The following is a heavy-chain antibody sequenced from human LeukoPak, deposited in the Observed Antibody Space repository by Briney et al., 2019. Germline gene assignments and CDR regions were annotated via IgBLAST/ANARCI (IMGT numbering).Heavy chain of an antibody. V-gene: IGHV4-59*12. Sequence: SETLSLTCTVSGGSISSYYWSWIRQPPGKGLEWIGYIYYSGSTNYNPSLKSRVTISVDTSKNQFSLKLSSVTAADTAVYYCARSDCSSTSCSLGYYYYMDVWGKGTTVTVSS. D-gene: IGHD2-2*01. CDR3: ARSDCSSTSCSLGYYYYMDV. CDR2: IYYSGST. J-gene: IGHJ6*03. CDR1: GGSISSYY.